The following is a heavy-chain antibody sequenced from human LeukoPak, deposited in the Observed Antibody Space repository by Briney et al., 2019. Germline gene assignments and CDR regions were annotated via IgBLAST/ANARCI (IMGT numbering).Heavy chain of an antibody. CDR3: ARGALMAHTYRGYFNY. CDR1: GYTFTSYY. CDR2: INPSGGST. Sequence: ASVKVSCKASGYTFTSYYMHWVRQAPGQGLEWMGIINPSGGSTSYAQKFQGRVTMTRDMSTSTVYMELSSLRPEDTAVYYCARGALMAHTYRGYFNYWGQGTLVTVSS. J-gene: IGHJ4*02. V-gene: IGHV1-46*01. D-gene: IGHD5-24*01.